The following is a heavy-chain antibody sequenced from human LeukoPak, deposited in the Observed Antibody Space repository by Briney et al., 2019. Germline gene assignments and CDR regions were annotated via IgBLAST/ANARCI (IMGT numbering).Heavy chain of an antibody. J-gene: IGHJ4*02. CDR2: ISYDGSNK. CDR1: GFTFSSYA. Sequence: PGGSLRLSCAASGFTFSSYAMHWVRQAPGKGLEWVAVISYDGSNKYYADSVKGRFTISRDNSKNTLYLQMNSLRAEDTAVYYCAKVSDSSGWYERSYFDYWGQGTLVTVSS. CDR3: AKVSDSSGWYERSYFDY. D-gene: IGHD6-19*01. V-gene: IGHV3-30-3*01.